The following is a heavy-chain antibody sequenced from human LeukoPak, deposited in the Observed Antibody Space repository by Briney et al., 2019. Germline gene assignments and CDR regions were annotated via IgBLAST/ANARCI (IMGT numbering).Heavy chain of an antibody. Sequence: SETLSLTCAVYGGSFSGYYWSWIRQPPGKGLEWIGEIKHSGSTNYNPSLKSRVTISVDTSKNQFSLKLSSVTAADTAVYYCARANYYDSSGYYANWGQGTLVTVSS. J-gene: IGHJ4*02. CDR1: GGSFSGYY. D-gene: IGHD3-22*01. CDR3: ARANYYDSSGYYAN. CDR2: IKHSGST. V-gene: IGHV4-34*01.